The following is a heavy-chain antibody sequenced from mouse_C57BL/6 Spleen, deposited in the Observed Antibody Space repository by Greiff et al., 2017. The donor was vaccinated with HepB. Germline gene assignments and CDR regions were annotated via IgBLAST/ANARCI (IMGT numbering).Heavy chain of an antibody. CDR2: IDPSDSET. CDR3: ARERVCDYGSSYSYYFDY. J-gene: IGHJ2*01. V-gene: IGHV1-52*01. CDR1: GYTFTSYW. D-gene: IGHD1-1*01. Sequence: QVQLQQPGAELVRPGSSVKLSCKASGYTFTSYWMHWVKQRPIQGLEWIGNIDPSDSETHYNQKFKDKATLTVDKSSSPAYMQLSSLTSEDSAVYYCARERVCDYGSSYSYYFDYWGQGTTLTVSS.